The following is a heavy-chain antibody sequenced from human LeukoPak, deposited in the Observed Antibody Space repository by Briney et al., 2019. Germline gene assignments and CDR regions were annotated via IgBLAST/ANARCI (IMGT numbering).Heavy chain of an antibody. J-gene: IGHJ4*02. Sequence: ASVKVSCKASGYTFTSYGISWVRQAPGQGLEWMGWISGYNGNTNYAQKFQGRVTMTTDTSTSTAYMEVRSLRSDDTAVYYCARDQFLLGYCSGGRGCRRAYYSDYWGQGTLVTVSS. D-gene: IGHD2-15*01. V-gene: IGHV1-18*01. CDR1: GYTFTSYG. CDR3: ARDQFLLGYCSGGRGCRRAYYSDY. CDR2: ISGYNGNT.